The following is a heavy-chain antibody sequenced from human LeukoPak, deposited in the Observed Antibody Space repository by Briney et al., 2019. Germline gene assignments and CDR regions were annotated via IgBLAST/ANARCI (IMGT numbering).Heavy chain of an antibody. J-gene: IGHJ6*01. CDR3: ARHGIVATVYYYYGMDV. CDR2: IYYSGST. V-gene: IGHV4-59*08. D-gene: IGHD1-26*01. CDR1: GGSISSYY. Sequence: SETLSLTCTVSGGSISSYYWSWLRQPPGKGLEWMGFIYYSGSTNYNPSLKSRVTISVDTTKNHFSLKLGSVTAAGTAVYYCARHGIVATVYYYYGMDVWGQGTTVSVSS.